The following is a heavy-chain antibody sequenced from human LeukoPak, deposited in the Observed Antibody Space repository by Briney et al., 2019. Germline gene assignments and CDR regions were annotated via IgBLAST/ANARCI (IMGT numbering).Heavy chain of an antibody. D-gene: IGHD2-2*01. CDR3: ATYCSSITCDAFDI. Sequence: GGSLRLSCEASGFTFNIYAMSWVRQAPGKGLEWVSSISSSSSYIYYADSVKGRFTISRDNAKNSLYLQMNGLRAEDTAVYYCATYCSSITCDAFDIWGQGTMVTVSS. CDR2: ISSSSSYI. CDR1: GFTFNIYA. J-gene: IGHJ3*02. V-gene: IGHV3-21*01.